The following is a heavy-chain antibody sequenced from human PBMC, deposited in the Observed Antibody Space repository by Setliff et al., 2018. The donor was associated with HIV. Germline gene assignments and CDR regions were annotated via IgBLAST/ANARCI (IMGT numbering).Heavy chain of an antibody. J-gene: IGHJ4*02. CDR2: INPKSGAT. V-gene: IGHV1-2*06. D-gene: IGHD2-2*01. CDR1: GYTLTELS. Sequence: GASVKVSCKISGYTLTELSIHWVRQAPGQGLEWMGRINPKSGATNLAQKFQGRVTLTRDTSVATVYMELTSLRSDDTAVYYCARKDGVGYCDSNSCYGIGPIDFWGQGSLVTVSS. CDR3: ARKDGVGYCDSNSCYGIGPIDF.